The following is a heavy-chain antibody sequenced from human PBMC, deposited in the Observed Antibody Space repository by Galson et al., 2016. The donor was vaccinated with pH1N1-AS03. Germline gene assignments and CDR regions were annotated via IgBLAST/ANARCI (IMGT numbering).Heavy chain of an antibody. V-gene: IGHV6-1*01. J-gene: IGHJ4*02. CDR1: GDSVFSNTAA. Sequence: CAISGDSVFSNTAAWNWIRQSPSRSLEWLGRTYYRSKWYNDYAVFVASRITINPDTSKNQFSLQLNSVTPEDTAVYYCARDHLGAGPAFDYWGQGTLVTVSS. CDR3: ARDHLGAGPAFDY. CDR2: TYYRSKWYN. D-gene: IGHD1-26*01.